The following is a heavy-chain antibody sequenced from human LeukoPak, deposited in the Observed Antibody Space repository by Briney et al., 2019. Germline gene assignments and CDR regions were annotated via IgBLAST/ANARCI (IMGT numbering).Heavy chain of an antibody. V-gene: IGHV3-21*01. CDR2: ISSSSSYI. Sequence: GGSLRLSCAASGFTFSSYSMNWVRQAPGKGLEWVSSISSSSSYIYYADSVKGRFTISRDNAKNSLFLQMNSLRAEDTAVYYCAREGAREMATAFDYWGQGTLVTVSS. CDR1: GFTFSSYS. CDR3: AREGAREMATAFDY. D-gene: IGHD5-24*01. J-gene: IGHJ4*02.